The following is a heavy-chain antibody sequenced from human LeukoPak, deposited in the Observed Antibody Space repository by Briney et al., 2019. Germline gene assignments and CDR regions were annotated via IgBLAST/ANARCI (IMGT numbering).Heavy chain of an antibody. D-gene: IGHD1/OR15-1a*01. V-gene: IGHV3-48*03. CDR1: GFIVSSYE. CDR2: ISSSGNTI. Sequence: GGSLRLSCAASGFIVSSYEMKWVRLAPRNGMGSLSYISSSGNTIYYDDSVNGRFTISRDNAKNSLYLQMNSLRAEDTAVYYCAREFPTRNKRLYFDYWGQGTLVTVSS. J-gene: IGHJ4*02. CDR3: AREFPTRNKRLYFDY.